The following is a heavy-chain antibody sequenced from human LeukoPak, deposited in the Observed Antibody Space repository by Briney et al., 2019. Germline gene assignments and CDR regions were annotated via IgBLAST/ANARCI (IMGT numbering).Heavy chain of an antibody. V-gene: IGHV3-30*18. CDR3: AKEIDSYYYYYGMDV. CDR2: ISYDGSNK. J-gene: IGHJ6*02. CDR1: GFTFSSYG. Sequence: PGGSLRLSCAASGFTFSSYGMHWVRQAPGKGLEWVAVISYDGSNKYYADSVKGRFTISRDNSKNTLYLRMNSLRAEDTAVYYCAKEIDSYYYYYGMDVWGQGTTVTVSS.